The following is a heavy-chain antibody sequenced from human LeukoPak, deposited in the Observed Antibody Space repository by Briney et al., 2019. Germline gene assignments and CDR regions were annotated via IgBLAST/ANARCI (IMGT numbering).Heavy chain of an antibody. CDR2: ISGSGGST. J-gene: IGHJ4*02. Sequence: GGSLRLSCAASGVTFSSYGMHWVRQAPGKGLEWVSAISGSGGSTYYADSVKGRFTISRDNSKNTLYLQMNSLRAEDTAVYYCAKGGEWEPVDYWGQGTLVTVSS. V-gene: IGHV3-23*01. CDR1: GVTFSSYG. CDR3: AKGGEWEPVDY. D-gene: IGHD1-26*01.